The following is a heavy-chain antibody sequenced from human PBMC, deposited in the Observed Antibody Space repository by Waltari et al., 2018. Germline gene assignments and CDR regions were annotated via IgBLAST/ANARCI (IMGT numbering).Heavy chain of an antibody. D-gene: IGHD2-21*01. CDR2: SSLSGALT. CDR1: GLTFSKYT. CDR3: AMRLEEGTAYYDS. J-gene: IGHJ4*02. Sequence: SGGGLVKPGGSLRLSCEASGLTFSKYTLVWVRQSPGKGLGGISNSSLSGALTQYADAVRGRVNISRDNSARSLYLEMDDLRADDTAMYYSAMRLEEGTAYYDSWGQGILVTVSS. V-gene: IGHV3-23*01.